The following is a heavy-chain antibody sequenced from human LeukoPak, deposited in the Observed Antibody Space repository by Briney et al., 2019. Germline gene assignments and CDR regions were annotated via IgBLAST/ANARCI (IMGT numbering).Heavy chain of an antibody. V-gene: IGHV3-73*01. CDR2: VRSKANNYAT. J-gene: IGHJ4*02. CDR3: ARRRRGIDY. D-gene: IGHD3-10*01. CDR1: GFTFSGSA. Sequence: GGSLKLSCAASGFTFSGSAMHWVRQASGRGLEWLGRVRSKANNYATTYAASVQGRFTISRDDSKDTAYLQMNSLRAEDTAVYYCARRRRGIDYWGQGTLVTVSS.